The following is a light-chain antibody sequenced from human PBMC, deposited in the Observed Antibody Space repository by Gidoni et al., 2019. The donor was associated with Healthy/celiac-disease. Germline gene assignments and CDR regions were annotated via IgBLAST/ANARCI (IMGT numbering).Light chain of an antibody. CDR3: QQRSNWPRLT. Sequence: EIVLTQSPATLSLSPGERATLSCRASQSASSYLAWYQQKPGQAPRLLLYDASNRATGIPARFSGSGSGTDFTLTISSLEPEDFAVYYCQQRSNWPRLTFGGGTKVEIK. J-gene: IGKJ4*01. V-gene: IGKV3-11*01. CDR2: DAS. CDR1: QSASSY.